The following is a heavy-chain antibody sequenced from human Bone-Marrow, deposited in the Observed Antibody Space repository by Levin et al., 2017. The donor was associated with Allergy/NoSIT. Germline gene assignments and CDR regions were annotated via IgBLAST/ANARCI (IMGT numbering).Heavy chain of an antibody. CDR3: ATFLAVVDWILRTEFDS. V-gene: IGHV1-2*02. CDR1: GYTFTDYY. D-gene: IGHD3-22*01. Sequence: GESLKISCKTSGYTFTDYYIHWVRQAPGQGLEWVGWINPKSGATNYAQKFQGRVSMTRDTSISTAYMDLTRLRSDDTAVYYCATFLAVVDWILRTEFDSWGQGTLVTVSS. CDR2: INPKSGAT. J-gene: IGHJ4*02.